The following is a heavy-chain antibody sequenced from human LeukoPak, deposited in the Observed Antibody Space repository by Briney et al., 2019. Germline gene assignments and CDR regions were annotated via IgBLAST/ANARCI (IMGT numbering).Heavy chain of an antibody. CDR1: GGSISSSASY. D-gene: IGHD1-1*01. CDR3: ARHMGDNWTVFVH. Sequence: PSETLSLTCTVSGGSISSSASYWGWIRQPPGKGLEWIGTLYYSGTTYYNPSLKSRVTISVDTSKNQFSLRLSSVTAADTAVYYCARHMGDNWTVFVHWGQGTLVTVSS. J-gene: IGHJ5*02. V-gene: IGHV4-39*01. CDR2: LYYSGTT.